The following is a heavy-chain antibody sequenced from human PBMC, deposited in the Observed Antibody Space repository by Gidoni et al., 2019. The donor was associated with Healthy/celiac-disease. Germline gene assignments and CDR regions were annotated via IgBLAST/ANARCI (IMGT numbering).Heavy chain of an antibody. CDR2: IYYSGST. CDR1: GGSIIRYY. Sequence: QVQLQESGPGLVKPSETLSLTCTVSGGSIIRYYWSWLRQPPGKGLEWIGYIYYSGSTNYNPSIKSRVTISVDTSKNQFSLKLSSVTAADTAVYYCARRRVGATGFDYWGQGTLVTVSS. J-gene: IGHJ4*02. V-gene: IGHV4-59*08. CDR3: ARRRVGATGFDY. D-gene: IGHD1-26*01.